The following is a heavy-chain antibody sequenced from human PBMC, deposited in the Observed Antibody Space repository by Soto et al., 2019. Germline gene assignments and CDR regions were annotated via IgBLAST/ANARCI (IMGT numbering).Heavy chain of an antibody. CDR3: ARAKVVADSLDV. Sequence: GGSLRLSCAASGFTFSSYSMNWVRQAPGKGLEWVSSISSSSSYIYYADSVKGRFTISRDNAKNSLYLQMNSLRAEDTAVYYCARAKVVADSLDVWGQGTTVTVSS. CDR2: ISSSSSYI. D-gene: IGHD2-15*01. CDR1: GFTFSSYS. J-gene: IGHJ6*02. V-gene: IGHV3-21*01.